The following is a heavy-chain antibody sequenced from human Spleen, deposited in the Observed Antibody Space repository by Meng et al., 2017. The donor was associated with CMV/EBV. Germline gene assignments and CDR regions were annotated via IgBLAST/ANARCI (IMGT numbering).Heavy chain of an antibody. Sequence: CAVCGGSFSGYYWTWNRQSPGKGLEWIGEINHSGNTHSNPSLKSRVTISVDTSKNQFSLKLRSVTAADTAVYYCARGGEQMVLDFDYWGQGTLVTVSS. CDR2: INHSGNT. D-gene: IGHD6-13*01. V-gene: IGHV4-34*01. CDR3: ARGGEQMVLDFDY. CDR1: GGSFSGYY. J-gene: IGHJ4*02.